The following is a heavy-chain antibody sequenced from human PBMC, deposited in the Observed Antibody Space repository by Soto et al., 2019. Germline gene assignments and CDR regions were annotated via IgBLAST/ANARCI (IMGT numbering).Heavy chain of an antibody. CDR2: IIPIFGTA. J-gene: IGHJ4*02. Sequence: SVKVSCKASGGTFSSYAISWVRQAPGQGLEWMGGIIPIFGTANYAQKFQGRVTITADESTSTAYMELSSLRSEDTAVYYCARDVVAAAGTAGWGQGTLVTVSS. V-gene: IGHV1-69*13. D-gene: IGHD6-13*01. CDR1: GGTFSSYA. CDR3: ARDVVAAAGTAG.